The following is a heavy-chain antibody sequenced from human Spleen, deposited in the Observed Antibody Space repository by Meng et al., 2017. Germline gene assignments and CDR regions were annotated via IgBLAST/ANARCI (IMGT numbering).Heavy chain of an antibody. Sequence: QVQLQESGPGLVKPSETLSLPCTVSGGSISSYYWNWIRQPPGKGLEWIGSIGHSGTTYYTPSLRRRVTVSIDTSKNQFSLEVTSVTAADTAVYYCVRSSGWVRTGFDPWGQGTLVTVSS. CDR2: IGHSGTT. CDR1: GGSISSYY. D-gene: IGHD6-19*01. J-gene: IGHJ5*02. V-gene: IGHV4-59*04. CDR3: VRSSGWVRTGFDP.